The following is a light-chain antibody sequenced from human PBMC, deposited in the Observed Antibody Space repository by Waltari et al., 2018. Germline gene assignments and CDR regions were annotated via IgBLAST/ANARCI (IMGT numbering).Light chain of an antibody. J-gene: IGKJ5*01. Sequence: DIQLTQSPSFLSASVGDRVTITCRASQGISSYLAWYEHKPGKAPNLLIYSASTLQSGVPSRFSGSGSGTEFTLTISSLQPEDFATYYCQHLNSYPITFGQGTRLEIK. CDR3: QHLNSYPIT. CDR1: QGISSY. V-gene: IGKV1-9*01. CDR2: SAS.